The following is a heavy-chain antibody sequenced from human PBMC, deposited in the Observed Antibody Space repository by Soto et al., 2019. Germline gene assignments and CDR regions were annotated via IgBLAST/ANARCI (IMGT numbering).Heavy chain of an antibody. J-gene: IGHJ6*02. D-gene: IGHD3-22*01. CDR1: GGTFSSYA. CDR2: IIPIFGTA. Sequence: SVKVSCKASGGTFSSYAISWVRQAPGQGLEWMGGIIPIFGTANYAQKFQGRVTITADASTSTAYMELSSLRSEDTAVYYCARYPYYYESSGRQNYYGMDVWGQGTTVTVSS. V-gene: IGHV1-69*13. CDR3: ARYPYYYESSGRQNYYGMDV.